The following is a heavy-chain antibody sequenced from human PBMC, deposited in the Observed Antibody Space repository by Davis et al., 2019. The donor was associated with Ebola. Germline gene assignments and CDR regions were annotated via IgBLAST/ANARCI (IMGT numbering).Heavy chain of an antibody. V-gene: IGHV1-8*01. Sequence: AASVKVSCKASGYTFTSYDINWVRQAAGQGLEWMGWMNPNSGNTGYAQKFQGRVTFTADESTSTAYMELSSLRSEDTAVYYCARGACSGGSCYSRYYYYYGMDVWGKGTTVTVSS. CDR1: GYTFTSYD. J-gene: IGHJ6*04. CDR3: ARGACSGGSCYSRYYYYYGMDV. CDR2: MNPNSGNT. D-gene: IGHD2-15*01.